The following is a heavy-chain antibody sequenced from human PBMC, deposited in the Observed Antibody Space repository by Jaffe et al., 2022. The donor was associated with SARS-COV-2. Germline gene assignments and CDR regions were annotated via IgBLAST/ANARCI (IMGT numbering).Heavy chain of an antibody. D-gene: IGHD2-8*01. V-gene: IGHV3-15*05. CDR1: GFTFSHAL. Sequence: EVQLVESGGDLVKPGGSLRLSCAASGFTFSHALMTWVRQAPGKGLEWVGHIKSKPDGGATDYAAPVKGRFTISRDDSKNTLYLYMNSLKTEDTAVYYCTTGLGTALYYKYNYMDVWGKGTTATVSS. J-gene: IGHJ6*04. CDR2: IKSKPDGGAT. CDR3: TTGLGTALYYKYNYMDV.